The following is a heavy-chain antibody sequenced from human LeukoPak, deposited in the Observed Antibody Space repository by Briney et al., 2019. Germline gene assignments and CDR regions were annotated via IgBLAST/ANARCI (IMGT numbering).Heavy chain of an antibody. CDR1: GYTFTGYY. V-gene: IGHV1-2*02. Sequence: ASVKVSCKASGYTFTGYYMHWVRQAPGQGLEWMGWINPNSGGTNYAQKFQGRVTMTRDTSISTAYMELSRLRSDDTAVYYCARGPQGRHGNYYYYMDVWGKGTTVTISS. J-gene: IGHJ6*03. CDR3: ARGPQGRHGNYYYYMDV. CDR2: INPNSGGT.